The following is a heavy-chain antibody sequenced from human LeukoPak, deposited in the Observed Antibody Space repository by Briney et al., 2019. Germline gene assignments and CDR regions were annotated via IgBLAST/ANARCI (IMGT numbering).Heavy chain of an antibody. J-gene: IGHJ4*02. V-gene: IGHV3-7*01. CDR3: ARDRAVSGRYYFDY. Sequence: GGSLRLSCAASGFTFSAYWMTWVRQAPGKGLEWVANINQDGSEKYYVDSVKGRFTFSRDNAKNSLYLQMNSLRAEDTAVYYCARDRAVSGRYYFDYWGQGTLVTVSS. CDR2: INQDGSEK. CDR1: GFTFSAYW. D-gene: IGHD6-19*01.